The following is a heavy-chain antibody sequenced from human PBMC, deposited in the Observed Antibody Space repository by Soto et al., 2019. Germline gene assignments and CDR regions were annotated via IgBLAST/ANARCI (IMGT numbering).Heavy chain of an antibody. V-gene: IGHV1-69*06. CDR3: ATFGPLGELLWFDP. Sequence: GASVKVSCKASGGTFDNYSFTWVRQAPGRGLEWMGGVIPLSGTVVYAQTFQGRVIITVDKSTRMAYMELSSLRSEDTAVYYCATFGPLGELLWFDPWGQGTLVTVSS. CDR2: VIPLSGTV. J-gene: IGHJ5*02. CDR1: GGTFDNYS. D-gene: IGHD3-16*01.